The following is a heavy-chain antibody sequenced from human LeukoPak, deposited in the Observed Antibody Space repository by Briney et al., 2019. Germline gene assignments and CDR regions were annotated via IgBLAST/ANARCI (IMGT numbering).Heavy chain of an antibody. J-gene: IGHJ4*02. CDR2: ISDSGGST. CDR3: AKGAYYAD. V-gene: IGHV3-23*01. D-gene: IGHD3-3*01. Sequence: GGSLRLSCAASGFTFDDYGMSWVRQALGKGLEWVSTISDSGGSTYYADSVKGRFSISRDNSKNTLYLQMNSLRAEDTAVYYCAKGAYYADWGQGTLVTVSS. CDR1: GFTFDDYG.